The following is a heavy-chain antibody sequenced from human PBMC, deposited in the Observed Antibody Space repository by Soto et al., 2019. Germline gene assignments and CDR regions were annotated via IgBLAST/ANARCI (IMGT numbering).Heavy chain of an antibody. D-gene: IGHD2-15*01. J-gene: IGHJ6*02. CDR1: GYTLTELS. CDR3: LTVAQRCSGSICYSPTGMEV. CDR2: FEPEDGQP. V-gene: IGHV1-24*01. Sequence: ASVKVSCKVSGYTLTELSIQWVRQAPGKGLEWMGGFEPEDGQPKYAHKLQGRVTMTEDASTDTAYMELRSLTSDDTAVYYCLTVAQRCSGSICYSPTGMEVWGQGTTVTVSS.